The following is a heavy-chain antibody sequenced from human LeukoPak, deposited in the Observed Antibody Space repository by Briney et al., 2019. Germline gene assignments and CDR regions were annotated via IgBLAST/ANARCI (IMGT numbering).Heavy chain of an antibody. CDR2: INSDGSST. CDR3: AREGGVGDTLPYYYHMDV. V-gene: IGHV3-74*01. Sequence: PGGSLRLSCAASGFTFSSYWMSWVRQAPGKGLVWVSRINSDGSSTNYADSVKGRFTISRDNAKNTLYLQINSLRAEDTAVYYCAREGGVGDTLPYYYHMDVWGKGTTVTVSS. J-gene: IGHJ6*03. D-gene: IGHD1-26*01. CDR1: GFTFSSYW.